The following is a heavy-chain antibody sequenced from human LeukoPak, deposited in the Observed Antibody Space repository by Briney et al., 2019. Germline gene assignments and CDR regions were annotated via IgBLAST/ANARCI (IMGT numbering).Heavy chain of an antibody. D-gene: IGHD2-2*01. Sequence: GASVKVSCKASGGTFSSYAISWVRQAPGQGLEWMGWISAYNGNTNYAQKFQGRVTITADKSTSTAYMELSSLRSEDTAVYYCARDLVVVPGYFDYWGQGTLVTVSS. CDR3: ARDLVVVPGYFDY. CDR1: GGTFSSYA. J-gene: IGHJ4*02. CDR2: ISAYNGNT. V-gene: IGHV1-69*10.